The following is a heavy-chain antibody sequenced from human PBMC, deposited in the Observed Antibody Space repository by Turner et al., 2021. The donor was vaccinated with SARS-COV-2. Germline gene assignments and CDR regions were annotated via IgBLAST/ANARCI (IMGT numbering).Heavy chain of an antibody. CDR3: ARDDPWDTAMAHQGGGFDY. J-gene: IGHJ4*02. CDR2: ISYDGSNK. Sequence: QVHLVESGGGVVQPWRSLRLSCAASGFTFSSSAMHWVRQAAGKGLDWVAVISYDGSNKFYADSVKGRFTMSRDNAKNTLYLQMNTLRAEDTAVYYCARDDPWDTAMAHQGGGFDYWGQGTLVTVSS. CDR1: GFTFSSSA. D-gene: IGHD5-18*01. V-gene: IGHV3-30-3*01.